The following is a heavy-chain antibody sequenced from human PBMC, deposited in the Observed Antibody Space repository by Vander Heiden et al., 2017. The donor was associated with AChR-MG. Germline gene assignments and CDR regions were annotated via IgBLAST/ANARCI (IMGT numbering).Heavy chain of an antibody. CDR2: IYWDDDK. V-gene: IGHV2-5*02. Sequence: QIALKESGPTLVKPTQTLTLTCTVSGISLSTSGVGVGWIRHPPGKALEWLALIYWDDDKRYSPSLKSRLTITKDTSKNQVVLTMSNMDPVDTGTYYCAQGLESSSGYGFDYWGQGTLVTVSS. D-gene: IGHD5-12*01. J-gene: IGHJ4*02. CDR3: AQGLESSSGYGFDY. CDR1: GISLSTSGVG.